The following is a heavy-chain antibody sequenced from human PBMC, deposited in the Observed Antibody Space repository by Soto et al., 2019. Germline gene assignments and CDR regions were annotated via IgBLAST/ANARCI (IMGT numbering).Heavy chain of an antibody. D-gene: IGHD3-10*01. J-gene: IGHJ3*02. CDR2: FKPNSGGT. CDR3: ARDRGEAFDI. CDR1: GYTFTGYY. Sequence: ASVKVSCKASGYTFTGYYMHWVRQAPGQGREWMGWFKPNSGGTNYAQKFQGWVTMTRETSISTDYMELSRLRSDDTAVYYWARDRGEAFDIWGQGTMVTVSS. V-gene: IGHV1-2*04.